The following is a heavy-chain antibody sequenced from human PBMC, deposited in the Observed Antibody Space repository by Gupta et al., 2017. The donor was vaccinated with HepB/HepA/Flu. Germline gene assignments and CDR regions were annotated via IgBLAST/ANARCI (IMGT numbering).Heavy chain of an antibody. CDR2: ISWNSGSI. Sequence: EVQLVESGGGLVQPGRSLRLSCAASGFTFDDYAMPWVRQAPGKGLEWVSGISWNSGSIGYADSVKGRFTISRDNAKNSLYLQMNSLRAEDTALYYCAKDGRYNWNYALSWYFDLWGRGTLVTVSS. CDR3: AKDGRYNWNYALSWYFDL. D-gene: IGHD1-7*01. CDR1: GFTFDDYA. J-gene: IGHJ2*01. V-gene: IGHV3-9*01.